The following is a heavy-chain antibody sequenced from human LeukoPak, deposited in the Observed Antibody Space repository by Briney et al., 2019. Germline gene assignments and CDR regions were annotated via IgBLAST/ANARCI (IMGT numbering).Heavy chain of an antibody. Sequence: ASVKVSCQASGYTFTSYGISWVRQAPGQGLAWRGWISAYNGNTNYAQKLQGRVTMTTDTSTSTAYMELRSLRSDDTAVYYCARVLDTAMVVDYWGQGTLVTVSS. CDR3: ARVLDTAMVVDY. J-gene: IGHJ4*02. CDR1: GYTFTSYG. V-gene: IGHV1-18*01. CDR2: ISAYNGNT. D-gene: IGHD5-18*01.